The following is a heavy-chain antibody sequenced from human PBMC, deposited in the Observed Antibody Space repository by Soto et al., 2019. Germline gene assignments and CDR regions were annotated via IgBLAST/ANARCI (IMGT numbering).Heavy chain of an antibody. Sequence: SGTTLVKTTQTLTLTCTFSGFSLSTSGEGVGRIPQPPRKAPEWLALIYWDDDKRYSPALKSRPTITKDTSKNQVVRTMTNMDPVDTATYYCAHRLGRSGAFDIWGQGTMVTVSS. J-gene: IGHJ3*02. D-gene: IGHD1-1*01. V-gene: IGHV2-5*02. CDR3: AHRLGRSGAFDI. CDR2: IYWDDDK. CDR1: GFSLSTSGEG.